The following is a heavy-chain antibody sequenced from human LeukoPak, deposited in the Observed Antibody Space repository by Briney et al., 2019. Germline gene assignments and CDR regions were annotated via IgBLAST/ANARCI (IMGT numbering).Heavy chain of an antibody. CDR2: IYIIGNT. V-gene: IGHV4-4*07. D-gene: IGHD2-15*01. CDR1: GGSISGYY. J-gene: IGHJ4*02. CDR3: AKLGAATTFDY. Sequence: SQTLSLTCAVSGGSISGYYWTWIRQPAGKGLEWIGHIYIIGNTKYSPSLKSRVTMSLDTSRNQFSLKLSSVTAADTAVYYCAKLGAATTFDYWGQGTLVTVSS.